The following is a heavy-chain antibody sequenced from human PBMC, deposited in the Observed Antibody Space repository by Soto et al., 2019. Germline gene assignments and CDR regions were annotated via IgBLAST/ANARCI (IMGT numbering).Heavy chain of an antibody. CDR3: ARALQTHRRIVGATTGFDY. CDR2: IIPIFGTA. J-gene: IGHJ4*02. CDR1: GGTFSSYA. V-gene: IGHV1-69*13. Sequence: ASVKVSCKASGGTFSSYAISWVRQAPGQGLEWMGGIIPIFGTANYAQKFQGRVTITADESTSTAYMELSSLRSEDTAVYYCARALQTHRRIVGATTGFDYWGQGTLVTVSS. D-gene: IGHD1-26*01.